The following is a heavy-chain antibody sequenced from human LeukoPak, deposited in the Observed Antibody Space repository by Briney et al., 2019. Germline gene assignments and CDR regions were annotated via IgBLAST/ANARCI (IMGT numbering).Heavy chain of an antibody. CDR3: ARETYDNSGRYFDY. J-gene: IGHJ4*02. CDR2: IYSDISYK. V-gene: IGHV3-30*02. D-gene: IGHD3-22*01. Sequence: GGSLRLSCTASGFTFSTYGMHWLRQAPGKGLGWVAFIYSDISYKHCADSVKGRCTISRDNSQNTHFLQINSLKVDDTALYFCARETYDNSGRYFDYWGQGTLVIVSS. CDR1: GFTFSTYG.